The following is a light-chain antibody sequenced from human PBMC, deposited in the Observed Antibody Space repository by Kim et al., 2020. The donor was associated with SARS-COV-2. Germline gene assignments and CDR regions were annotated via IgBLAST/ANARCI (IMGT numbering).Light chain of an antibody. V-gene: IGKV1-16*02. J-gene: IGKJ4*01. Sequence: DIQMTQSPSSLSASVGDRVTITCRASQDIRDYLAWLQQKPGKPPKSLIYAASSLQSGVPSKFSGSGSGTDFTLTISSLQPEDFATYYCQQYKSYPFTFGGGTKVEI. CDR3: QQYKSYPFT. CDR2: AAS. CDR1: QDIRDY.